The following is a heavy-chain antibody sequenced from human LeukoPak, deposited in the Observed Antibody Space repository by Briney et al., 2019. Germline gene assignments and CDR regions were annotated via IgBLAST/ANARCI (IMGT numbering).Heavy chain of an antibody. Sequence: GGSLRLSCAASGFTFSSYSMNWVRQAPGKGLEWVSSISSSSNYIYYADSMKGRFTISRDDAKNSLYLQMNSLRAEDTAVYFCARATGYDATFDYWGQGTLVTVSS. CDR3: ARATGYDATFDY. J-gene: IGHJ4*02. CDR2: ISSSSNYI. D-gene: IGHD6-13*01. V-gene: IGHV3-21*01. CDR1: GFTFSSYS.